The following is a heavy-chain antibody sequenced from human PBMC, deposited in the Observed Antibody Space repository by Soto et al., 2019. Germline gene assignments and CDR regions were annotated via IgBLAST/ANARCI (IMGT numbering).Heavy chain of an antibody. D-gene: IGHD3-10*01. CDR2: IYYSGST. CDR3: ARDRITMVRGVNSRYFDL. V-gene: IGHV4-61*01. CDR1: GGSVSSGSYY. J-gene: IGHJ2*01. Sequence: QVQLQESGPGLVKPSETLSLTCTVSGGSVSSGSYYWSWIRQPPGKGLEWIGYIYYSGSTNYNPSLKSRVTISVDTSKNQFSLKLSSVTAADTAVYYCARDRITMVRGVNSRYFDLWGRGTLVTVSS.